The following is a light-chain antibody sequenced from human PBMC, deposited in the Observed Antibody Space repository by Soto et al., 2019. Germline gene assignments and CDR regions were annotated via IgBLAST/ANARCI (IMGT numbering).Light chain of an antibody. CDR3: SSYTSSSVV. J-gene: IGLJ2*01. CDR1: SSDVGGYNY. Sequence: QSALTQPASVSGSPGQSITISCTGTSSDVGGYNYVSWYQQHPGKAPKLMIYDVSNRPSGVSNRFSGSKSGNTASLTISGLKAEVEADNYCSSYTSSSVVFGGGTKVTVL. CDR2: DVS. V-gene: IGLV2-14*01.